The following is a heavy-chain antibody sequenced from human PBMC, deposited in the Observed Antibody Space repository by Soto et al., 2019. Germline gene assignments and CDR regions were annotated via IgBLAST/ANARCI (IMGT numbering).Heavy chain of an antibody. Sequence: QLQLQESGPGLLKPSETLSLTCTVSGGSISSSSHHWGWIRQPPGKGLEWIGSINHSGTTYYNPPLKSRVTISVDTSKNQFSLRLSSVTAADTAVYYCARHKDCSGGSCNAVGYYYGLDVWGQGTTVTVSS. V-gene: IGHV4-39*01. D-gene: IGHD2-15*01. J-gene: IGHJ6*02. CDR3: ARHKDCSGGSCNAVGYYYGLDV. CDR2: INHSGTT. CDR1: GGSISSSSHH.